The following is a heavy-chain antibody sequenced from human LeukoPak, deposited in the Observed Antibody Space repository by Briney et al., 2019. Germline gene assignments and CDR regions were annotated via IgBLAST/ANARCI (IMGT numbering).Heavy chain of an antibody. CDR2: IDNDEKIT. Sequence: PGGSLRLSCAASGFTFSRYWMHWVRQAPGKGLVWVSLIDNDEKITTYADSVKGRFTISRDNSKNTLYLQMNSLRAEDTAVYYCAKVSSGSFWGQGTLVTVSS. CDR1: GFTFSRYW. V-gene: IGHV3-74*01. D-gene: IGHD3-22*01. CDR3: AKVSSGSF. J-gene: IGHJ4*02.